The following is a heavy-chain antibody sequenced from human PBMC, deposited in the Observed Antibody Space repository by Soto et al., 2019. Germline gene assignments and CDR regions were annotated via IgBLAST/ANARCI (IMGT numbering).Heavy chain of an antibody. Sequence: QPGGSLRLSCAASGFTFSSYAMSWVRQAPGKGLEWVSAISGSGGSTYYADSVKGRFTISRDNSKNTLYLQMNSLRAEDTAVYYCAKVLWVVVVPAAVFFDYWGQGTLVTVSS. CDR3: AKVLWVVVVPAAVFFDY. CDR2: ISGSGGST. J-gene: IGHJ4*02. D-gene: IGHD2-2*01. V-gene: IGHV3-23*01. CDR1: GFTFSSYA.